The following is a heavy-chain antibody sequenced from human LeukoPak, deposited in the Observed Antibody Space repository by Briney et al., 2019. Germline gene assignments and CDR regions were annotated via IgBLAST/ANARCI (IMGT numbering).Heavy chain of an antibody. CDR2: IYYSGST. CDR1: GGSISSGDYY. CDR3: ARDLEAAAAPDY. V-gene: IGHV4-30-4*08. J-gene: IGHJ4*02. D-gene: IGHD6-13*01. Sequence: SSQTLSLTCTVSGGSISSGDYYWSWIRQPPGKGLEWIGYIYYSGSTYYSPSLKSRVTISVDTSKNQFSLKLSSVTAADTAVYYCARDLEAAAAPDYWGQGTLVTVSS.